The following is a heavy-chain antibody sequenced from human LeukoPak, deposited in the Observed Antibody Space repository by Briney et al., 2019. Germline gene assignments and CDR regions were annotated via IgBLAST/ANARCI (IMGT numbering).Heavy chain of an antibody. J-gene: IGHJ5*02. V-gene: IGHV4-59*01. CDR3: ARAGQSAGANWFDP. CDR1: GGSISSYY. Sequence: PSETLSLTCAVSGGSISSYYWSWIRQPPGKGLEWIGYIYYSGSTNYSPSLKSRVIILVDTSKNQFSLKLSSVTAADTAIYYCARAGQSAGANWFDPWGQGTLVTVSS. CDR2: IYYSGST. D-gene: IGHD3-10*01.